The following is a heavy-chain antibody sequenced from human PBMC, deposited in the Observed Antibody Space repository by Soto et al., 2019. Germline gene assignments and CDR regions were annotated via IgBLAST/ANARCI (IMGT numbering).Heavy chain of an antibody. CDR1: GYSFTSYW. CDR3: ARHEKYWSYYHGMDV. CDR2: IYPGDSDT. J-gene: IGHJ6*02. Sequence: GESLKISCKGPGYSFTSYWIGWVHQMPGKGLEWMGIIYPGDSDTRYSPSFQGQVTISADKSISTAYLQWSSLKASDTAMYYCARHEKYWSYYHGMDVWGQGTTVTVSS. V-gene: IGHV5-51*07. D-gene: IGHD2-8*02.